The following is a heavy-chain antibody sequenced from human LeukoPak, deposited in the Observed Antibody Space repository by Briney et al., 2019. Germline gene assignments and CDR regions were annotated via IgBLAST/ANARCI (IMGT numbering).Heavy chain of an antibody. CDR1: GYTFTGYY. V-gene: IGHV1-2*02. J-gene: IGHJ4*02. CDR2: INPNSGGT. D-gene: IGHD4-17*01. CDR3: ARLMTTVTTNDY. Sequence: ASVKVSCKASGYTFTGYYMHWVRQAPGQGLEWMGWINPNSGGTNYAQKFQGRVTMTRDTSISTAYMELSRLRSDDTAVYYCARLMTTVTTNDYWGQGTLVTVSS.